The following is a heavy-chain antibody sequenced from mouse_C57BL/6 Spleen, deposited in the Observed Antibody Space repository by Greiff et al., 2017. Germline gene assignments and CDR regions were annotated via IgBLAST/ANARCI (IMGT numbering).Heavy chain of an antibody. D-gene: IGHD2-1*01. CDR3: ASLGNYGGYAMDY. V-gene: IGHV2-6*01. CDR2: IWGVGST. CDR1: GFSLTSYG. Sequence: VMLVESGPGLVAPSQSLSITCTVSGFSLTSYGVDWVRQSPGKGLEWLGVIWGVGSTNYNSALKSRLSISKDNSKSQVFLKMNSLQTDDTAMYYCASLGNYGGYAMDYWGQGTSVTVSS. J-gene: IGHJ4*01.